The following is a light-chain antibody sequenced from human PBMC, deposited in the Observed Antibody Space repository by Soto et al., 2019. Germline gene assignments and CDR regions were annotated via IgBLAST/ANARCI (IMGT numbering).Light chain of an antibody. CDR2: GAS. CDR3: QQYNNWSFALT. V-gene: IGKV3-15*01. CDR1: QSVSSK. J-gene: IGKJ4*01. Sequence: EIVLTQSPATLSVSPGDRATLSCRASQSVSSKLAWYQQKPGQAPRVLIYGASTRAPGIPARFSGSGSGTESTLTISSRQSEDFAVYYCQQYNNWSFALTFGGGTKVEIK.